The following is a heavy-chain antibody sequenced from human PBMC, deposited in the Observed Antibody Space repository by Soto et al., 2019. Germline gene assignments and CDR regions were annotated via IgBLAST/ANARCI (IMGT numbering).Heavy chain of an antibody. Sequence: SETLSLTCSVSGGSVSDRTYYWSWIRQPPGKRLEWIGYVYYSGTTNYNPSLKSRVTISVDLSKNQFSLRLSSVTTADTALYYCARTTAVPNSLRSRYFFDYWGQGTLVT. CDR3: ARTTAVPNSLRSRYFFDY. CDR2: VYYSGTT. J-gene: IGHJ4*02. V-gene: IGHV4-61*01. CDR1: GGSVSDRTYY. D-gene: IGHD4-17*01.